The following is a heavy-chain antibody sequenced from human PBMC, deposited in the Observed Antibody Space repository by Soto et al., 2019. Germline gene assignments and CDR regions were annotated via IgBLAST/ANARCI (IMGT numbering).Heavy chain of an antibody. J-gene: IGHJ4*02. V-gene: IGHV4-39*01. D-gene: IGHD3-22*01. CDR2: IYYSGST. CDR1: GGSISSSSYY. CDR3: ARRVVTYYYDSSGYYDFDY. Sequence: PSETLSLTCTVSGGSISSSSYYWGWIRQPPGKGLEWIGSIYYSGSTYYNPSLKSRVTISVDTSKNQFSLKLSSVTAADTAVYYCARRVVTYYYDSSGYYDFDYWGQGTLVTVSS.